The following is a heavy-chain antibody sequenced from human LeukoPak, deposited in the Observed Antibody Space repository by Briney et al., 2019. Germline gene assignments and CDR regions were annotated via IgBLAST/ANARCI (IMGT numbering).Heavy chain of an antibody. J-gene: IGHJ5*02. CDR3: ARDGAYYYGSGSYYRRNWFDP. CDR1: GYTFTSYG. CDR2: ISAYNGNT. Sequence: ASVKVSCKAYGYTFTSYGISWVRQAPGQGLEWMGWISAYNGNTNYAQKLQGRATMTTDTSTSTAYMELRSLRSDDTAVYYCARDGAYYYGSGSYYRRNWFDPWGQGTLVTVSS. V-gene: IGHV1-18*01. D-gene: IGHD3-10*01.